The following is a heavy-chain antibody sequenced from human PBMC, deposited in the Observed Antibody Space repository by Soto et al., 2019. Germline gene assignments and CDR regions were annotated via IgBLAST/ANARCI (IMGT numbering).Heavy chain of an antibody. CDR2: ISAYNGNT. CDR1: GYTFTSYG. V-gene: IGHV1-18*04. D-gene: IGHD3-10*01. J-gene: IGHJ6*02. Sequence: ASVKVSCKASGYTFTSYGISWVRQAPGQGLEWTGWISAYNGNTNYAQKLQGRVTMTTDTSTSTAYMELRSLRSDDTAVYYCARDRDYYGSGSIPYYYYGMDVWGQGTTVTVSS. CDR3: ARDRDYYGSGSIPYYYYGMDV.